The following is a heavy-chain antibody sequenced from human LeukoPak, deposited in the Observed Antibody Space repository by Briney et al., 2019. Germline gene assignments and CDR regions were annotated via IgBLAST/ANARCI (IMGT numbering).Heavy chain of an antibody. Sequence: PSETLSLTCTVSGGSLSSYYWSWIRQPAGKGLEWIGRIYTSGSTKYNPSLKSRVTISVDKSKNQFSLKLRSVTAADTAVYYCARDINWNYEDWFDPWGEGTLVTVSS. CDR3: ARDINWNYEDWFDP. CDR1: GGSLSSYY. J-gene: IGHJ5*02. CDR2: IYTSGST. V-gene: IGHV4-4*07. D-gene: IGHD1-7*01.